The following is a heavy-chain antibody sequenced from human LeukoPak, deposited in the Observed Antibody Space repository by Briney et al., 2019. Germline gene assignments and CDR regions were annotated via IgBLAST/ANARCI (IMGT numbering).Heavy chain of an antibody. CDR1: GYIFTSYW. CDR3: ARLPYSSSWGYYYYGMDV. CDR2: IYPGDSDT. J-gene: IGHJ6*02. Sequence: GESLQISCKGSGYIFTSYWIGWVRQMPGKGLEWMGIIYPGDSDTRYSPSFQGQVTISADKSISTAYLQWSSLKASDTAMYYCARLPYSSSWGYYYYGMDVWGQGTTVTVSS. D-gene: IGHD6-13*01. V-gene: IGHV5-51*01.